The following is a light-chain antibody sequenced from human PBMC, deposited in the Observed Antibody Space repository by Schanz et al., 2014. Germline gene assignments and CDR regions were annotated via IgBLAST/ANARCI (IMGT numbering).Light chain of an antibody. Sequence: QSVLTQPASVSGSPGQSITISCTGTSSDVGGYNLVSWYQQYPGKAPKVMIYDVSNRPSGVSNRFSGSKSGNTASLTISGLQAEDEADYYCTSYTSTDTWLFGGGTKVTVL. CDR3: TSYTSTDTWL. J-gene: IGLJ3*02. CDR1: SSDVGGYNL. CDR2: DVS. V-gene: IGLV2-14*03.